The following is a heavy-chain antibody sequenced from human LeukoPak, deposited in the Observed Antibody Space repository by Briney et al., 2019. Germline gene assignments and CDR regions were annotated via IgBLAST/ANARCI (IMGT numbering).Heavy chain of an antibody. D-gene: IGHD3-10*01. J-gene: IGHJ4*02. V-gene: IGHV4-4*07. CDR2: IYTSGST. CDR3: ARLGNLGEFFDY. Sequence: SETLSLTCTVSGGSISSYYWSWIRQPAGKGLEWIGRIYTSGSTNFNPPLKSRVTMSVDTSKNQFSLRLSSVTAADTAVYYCARLGNLGEFFDYWGQGTLVTVSS. CDR1: GGSISSYY.